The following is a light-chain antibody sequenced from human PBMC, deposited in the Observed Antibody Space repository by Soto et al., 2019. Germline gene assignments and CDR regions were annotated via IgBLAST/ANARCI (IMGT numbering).Light chain of an antibody. Sequence: DIQMTQSPSTLSASVGDRVTITCRASQSISMWLAWYQQKPGKAPKFLIYEASNLQSGVPSRFSGSGSGTEFTLTISSLQPDDFATYYCQQYKSLPYTFGQGTKVDIK. CDR3: QQYKSLPYT. CDR2: EAS. V-gene: IGKV1-5*03. J-gene: IGKJ2*01. CDR1: QSISMW.